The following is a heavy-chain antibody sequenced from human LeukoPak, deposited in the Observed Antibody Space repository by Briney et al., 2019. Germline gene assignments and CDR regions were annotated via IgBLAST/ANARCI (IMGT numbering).Heavy chain of an antibody. Sequence: GGSLRLSCAVSGFTFSSYWMSWVRQAPGKGLEWVANIKQDGSEKYYVDSVKGRFTISRDNAKNSLYLQMNSLRAEDTAVYYCARGRDSNYVTDHSDYYFDYWGQGTLVTVSS. CDR1: GFTFSSYW. V-gene: IGHV3-7*01. CDR3: ARGRDSNYVTDHSDYYFDY. J-gene: IGHJ4*02. D-gene: IGHD4-11*01. CDR2: IKQDGSEK.